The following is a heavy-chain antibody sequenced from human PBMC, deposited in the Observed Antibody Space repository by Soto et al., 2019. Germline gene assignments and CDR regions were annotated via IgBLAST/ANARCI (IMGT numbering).Heavy chain of an antibody. J-gene: IGHJ4*02. Sequence: EVQVLESGGGLVQPGGSLRLSCVASGFTFSSHVMTWVRQAPGKGLEWVSSINTNGGSTYYAESVKGRFTISRDNSRNTLSLQMSSLRAEDTAVYYCAKGYDSSWWEGYWGQGTLGTVSS. CDR3: AKGYDSSWWEGY. CDR2: INTNGGST. CDR1: GFTFSSHV. D-gene: IGHD6-13*01. V-gene: IGHV3-23*01.